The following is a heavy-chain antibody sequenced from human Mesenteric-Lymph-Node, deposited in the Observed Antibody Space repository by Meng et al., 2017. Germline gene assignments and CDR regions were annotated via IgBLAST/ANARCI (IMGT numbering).Heavy chain of an antibody. CDR2: INLGGSVT. V-gene: IGHV3-23*01. J-gene: IGHJ4*02. Sequence: ETLSLTCTVSGGSISSYYWSWIRQPPGKGLEWVSGINLGGSVTYYADSVKGRFTISRDNSRNTLYMQMNSLRVEDTAVYYCANGYSPDYWGQGTLVTVSS. CDR1: GGSISSYY. D-gene: IGHD5-12*01. CDR3: ANGYSPDY.